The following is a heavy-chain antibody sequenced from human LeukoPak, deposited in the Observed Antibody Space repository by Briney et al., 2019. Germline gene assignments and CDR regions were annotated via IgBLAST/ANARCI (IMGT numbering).Heavy chain of an antibody. CDR3: ARATVAAAAPGGY. CDR1: GYSISSGYY. V-gene: IGHV4-38-2*01. CDR2: IYHSGST. J-gene: IGHJ4*02. D-gene: IGHD6-13*01. Sequence: SETLSLTCAVSGYSISSGYYWGWIRQPPGKGLEWIGSIYHSGSTYYNPSLKSRVTISVDTSKNQFSLKLSSVTAADTAVYYCARATVAAAAPGGYWGQGTLVTVSS.